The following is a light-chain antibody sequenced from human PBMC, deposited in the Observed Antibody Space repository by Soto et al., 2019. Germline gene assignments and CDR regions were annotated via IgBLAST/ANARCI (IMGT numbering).Light chain of an antibody. CDR2: DAS. CDR3: QHYDNLPLT. V-gene: IGKV1-33*01. CDR1: HDVYNY. J-gene: IGKJ4*01. Sequence: DIQMTQSPSSLSASVGDRVTISYEGSHDVYNYVNWYHQKPGKAPKLLNFDASNVERGVPSRFSGSGSRTHFSLSINNLQPEDVGTYFCQHYDNLPLTFGGGTKVDIK.